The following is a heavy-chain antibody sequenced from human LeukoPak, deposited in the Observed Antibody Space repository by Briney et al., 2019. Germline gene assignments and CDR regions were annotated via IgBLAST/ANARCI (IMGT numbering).Heavy chain of an antibody. J-gene: IGHJ2*01. D-gene: IGHD6-13*01. CDR2: KDYSGST. V-gene: IGHV4-59*01. CDR1: GGSFSGYY. Sequence: PSETLSLTCTAYGGSFSGYYWSWIRQPPGKGLEWIGYKDYSGSTNYNRSLKSRVTISVDTSKNQFSLKLSSVTAADTAVYYCARVYYSSSYDYWYFDLWGRGTLVTVSS. CDR3: ARVYYSSSYDYWYFDL.